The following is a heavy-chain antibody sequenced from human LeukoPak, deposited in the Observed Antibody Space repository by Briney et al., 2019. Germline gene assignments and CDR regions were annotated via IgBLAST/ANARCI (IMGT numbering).Heavy chain of an antibody. J-gene: IGHJ4*02. CDR3: ARASIVVPAAAFDY. CDR1: GGSFRGDY. Sequence: SETLSLTCAVYGGSFRGDYWSWIRQPPGKRLEWIGEINHSGSTNYNPSLKSRVTISVDTSKNQFSLKLSSVTAADTAVYYCARASIVVPAAAFDYWGQGTLVTVSS. CDR2: INHSGST. V-gene: IGHV4-34*01. D-gene: IGHD2-2*01.